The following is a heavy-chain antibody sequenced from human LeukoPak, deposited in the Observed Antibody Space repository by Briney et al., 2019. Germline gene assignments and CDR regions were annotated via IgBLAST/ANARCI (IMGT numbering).Heavy chain of an antibody. V-gene: IGHV4-30-2*01. Sequence: SETLSLTCTVSGGSISSSGYYWSWIRQPPGKGLEWIGYIYHSGSTYYNPSLKSRVTISVDRSKNQFSLKLSSVTAADTAVYYCASAFIVATRSGASYYFDYWGQGTLVTVSS. CDR2: IYHSGST. CDR3: ASAFIVATRSGASYYFDY. D-gene: IGHD5-12*01. CDR1: GGSISSSGYY. J-gene: IGHJ4*02.